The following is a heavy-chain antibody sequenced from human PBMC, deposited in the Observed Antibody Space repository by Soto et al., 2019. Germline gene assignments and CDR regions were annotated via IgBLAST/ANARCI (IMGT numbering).Heavy chain of an antibody. CDR2: INGGTGDT. J-gene: IGHJ6*02. CDR1: GYPFQNYP. D-gene: IGHD2-2*01. Sequence: GASVKVSCKASGYPFQNYPIHWVRQAPGQRPEWMGWINGGTGDTRSSQRSQDRVTMTRDTSASTAYMELSSLRSEDTAVYFCARDRAPYCSGSSCSLDYYPYYGMDVWGQGTTVTVSS. V-gene: IGHV1-3*01. CDR3: ARDRAPYCSGSSCSLDYYPYYGMDV.